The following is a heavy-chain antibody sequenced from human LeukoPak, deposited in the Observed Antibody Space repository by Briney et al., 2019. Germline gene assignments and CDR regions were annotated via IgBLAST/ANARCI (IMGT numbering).Heavy chain of an antibody. CDR3: ARGGQQLPDYYYYYYMDV. D-gene: IGHD6-13*01. J-gene: IGHJ6*03. V-gene: IGHV1-18*01. CDR1: GYTFTSYG. CDR2: ISAYNGNT. Sequence: ASVKVSCKASGYTFTSYGISWVRQAPGQGLERMGWISAYNGNTNYAQKLQGRVTMTTDTSTSTAYMELRSLRSDDTAVYYCARGGQQLPDYYYYYYMDVWGKGTTVTVSS.